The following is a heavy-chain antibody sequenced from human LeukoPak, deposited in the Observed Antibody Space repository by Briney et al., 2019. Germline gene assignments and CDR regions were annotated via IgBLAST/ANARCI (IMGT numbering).Heavy chain of an antibody. Sequence: GGSLRLSCAASGFAFTNFAMSWVRQAPGKGLEWVANIKQDGSEKYYVDSVKGRFTISRDNAKNSLYLQMNSLRAEDTAVYYCARNTPASWYDSSPYDFLDYWGQGTLVTVSS. CDR1: GFAFTNFA. CDR2: IKQDGSEK. V-gene: IGHV3-7*01. J-gene: IGHJ4*02. D-gene: IGHD6-13*01. CDR3: ARNTPASWYDSSPYDFLDY.